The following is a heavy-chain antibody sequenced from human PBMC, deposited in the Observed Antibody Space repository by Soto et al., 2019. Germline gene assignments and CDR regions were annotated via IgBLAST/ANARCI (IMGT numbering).Heavy chain of an antibody. CDR2: IYYSGST. V-gene: IGHV4-31*03. CDR3: AREQDGHIRA. CDR1: GGSISSGGYY. Sequence: QVQLQESGPGLVKPSQTLSLTCTVSGGSISSGGYYWSWIRQHPGKGLEWIGYIYYSGSTYYNPSLQSRVTISEDPSKNQFSQKLNSVTAADTAVYYCAREQDGHIRAWGQGTLVTVSS. J-gene: IGHJ5*02.